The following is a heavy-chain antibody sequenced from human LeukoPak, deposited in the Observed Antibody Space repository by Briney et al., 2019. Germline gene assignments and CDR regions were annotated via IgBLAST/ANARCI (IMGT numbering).Heavy chain of an antibody. J-gene: IGHJ3*02. Sequence: PGGSLRLSYAASGFTFDDYGMSWVRQAPGKGLEWVSGINWNGGSTGYADSVKGRFTISRDNAKNSLYLQMNSLRAEDTAVYYCASLLGGELEWLIRENDAFDIWGQGTMVTVSS. CDR3: ASLLGGELEWLIRENDAFDI. CDR1: GFTFDDYG. CDR2: INWNGGST. V-gene: IGHV3-20*03. D-gene: IGHD3-3*01.